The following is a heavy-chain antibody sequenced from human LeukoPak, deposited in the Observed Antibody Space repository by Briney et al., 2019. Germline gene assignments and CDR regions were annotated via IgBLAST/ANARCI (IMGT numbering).Heavy chain of an antibody. D-gene: IGHD6-6*01. J-gene: IGHJ6*03. Sequence: SVTVSCKASGGTFSRYAIRWVRPAPGEGLAWMGGVFPIFGTANYAQKFQGRVTITTDESTSTAYMELSSLRSEDTAVYYCARGSSSSPGDYYYYMDVWGKGTTVTVSS. V-gene: IGHV1-69*05. CDR2: VFPIFGTA. CDR1: GGTFSRYA. CDR3: ARGSSSSPGDYYYYMDV.